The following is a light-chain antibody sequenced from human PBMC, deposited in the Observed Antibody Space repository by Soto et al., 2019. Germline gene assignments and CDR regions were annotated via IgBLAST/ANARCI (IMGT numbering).Light chain of an antibody. CDR3: QQCYIYWT. J-gene: IGKJ1*01. CDR1: QTINNC. V-gene: IGKV1-5*01. Sequence: DIQMTQSPSTLSASVGDTVTISCRASQTINNCLAWYQQKPGKAPKLLISDASNLETGVPSRFSGSGSGTEFALSVNSLQPDDFAAYYCQQCYIYWTFGQGTQVQI. CDR2: DAS.